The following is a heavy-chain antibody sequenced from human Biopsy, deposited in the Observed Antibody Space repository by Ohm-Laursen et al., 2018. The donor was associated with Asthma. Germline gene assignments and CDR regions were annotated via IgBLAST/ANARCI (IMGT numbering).Heavy chain of an antibody. V-gene: IGHV3-30*03. J-gene: IGHJ6*02. Sequence: SLRLSCSASGFVFSQCGMHWVRQGPGKGLEWVAVISYDGRNKYYGDSVKGRFTISRDNSKNTVYLQMISLRVEDTSVYYCARGAYYDFWSGYSRPIPGYYGMDVWGHGTTVTVSS. CDR2: ISYDGRNK. D-gene: IGHD3-3*01. CDR1: GFVFSQCG. CDR3: ARGAYYDFWSGYSRPIPGYYGMDV.